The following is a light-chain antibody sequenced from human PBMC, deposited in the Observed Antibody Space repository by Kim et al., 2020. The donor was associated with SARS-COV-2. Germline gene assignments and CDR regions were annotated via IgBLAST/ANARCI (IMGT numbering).Light chain of an antibody. Sequence: ASGGDTVTGTCAGQYGIGGRFAWYQQKPEQAPKSMIYGASSLQSGVPSRFGGSGSGSDFTLTISSLQPEDFAVYYCDQYDSYPITFGQGTRLEIK. CDR3: DQYDSYPIT. CDR2: GAS. CDR1: GIGGR. J-gene: IGKJ5*01. V-gene: IGKV1D-16*02.